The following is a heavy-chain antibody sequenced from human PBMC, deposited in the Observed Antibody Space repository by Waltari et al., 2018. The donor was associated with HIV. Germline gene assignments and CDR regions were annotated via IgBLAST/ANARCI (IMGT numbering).Heavy chain of an antibody. CDR2: VIPMLDKA. J-gene: IGHJ4*02. Sequence: QVQLVQSGAEVQKPGASVKVSCKASGGNFMSYIINWVRQAPGQGLEWVGRVIPMLDKAHYAEKMQGRVTITADKSTNTAYMELRSLRLEDTGVYFCASARETMGVDFEFWGQGTLVTFSS. V-gene: IGHV1-69*02. CDR1: GGNFMSYI. D-gene: IGHD3-10*01. CDR3: ASARETMGVDFEF.